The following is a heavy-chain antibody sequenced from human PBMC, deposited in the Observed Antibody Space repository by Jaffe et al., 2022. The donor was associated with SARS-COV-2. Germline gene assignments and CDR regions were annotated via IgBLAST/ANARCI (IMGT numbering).Heavy chain of an antibody. V-gene: IGHV1-46*01. CDR2: INPSGGST. Sequence: QVQLVQSGAEVKEPGASVKVSCRASGYTFSIYYMHWVRQAPGQGLEWMGMINPSGGSTSYAQKFQGRVTMTRDTSTSTVYMEMSSLRSEDTAVYYCARGGSGWYGEYDYWGQGTLVTVSS. CDR3: ARGGSGWYGEYDY. D-gene: IGHD6-19*01. J-gene: IGHJ4*02. CDR1: GYTFSIYY.